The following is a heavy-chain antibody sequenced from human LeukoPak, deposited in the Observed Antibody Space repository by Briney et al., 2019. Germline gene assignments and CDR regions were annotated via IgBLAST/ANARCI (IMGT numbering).Heavy chain of an antibody. CDR1: EYSFTGYH. Sequence: ASVKVFCKVVEYSFTGYHLHWMRQAPGQGLEWMGWINPNSGGTNYAQKFQGRVTMTRDTSISTAYMELSRLRSDDTAVYYCARDLLESSWYGGDYWGQGTLVTVSS. V-gene: IGHV1-2*02. CDR2: INPNSGGT. CDR3: ARDLLESSWYGGDY. J-gene: IGHJ4*02. D-gene: IGHD6-13*01.